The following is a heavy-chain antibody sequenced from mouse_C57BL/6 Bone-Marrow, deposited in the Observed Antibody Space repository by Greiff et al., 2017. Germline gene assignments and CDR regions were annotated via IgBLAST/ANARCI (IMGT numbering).Heavy chain of an antibody. V-gene: IGHV14-2*01. CDR1: GFTIKDYY. Sequence: DVQLQESGAELVKPGASVKLSCTASGFTIKDYYIHWVKQRTEQGLEWIGRIDPEDGDTKYDPKFQDKATITADTSSNTAYLQLSSLTSEDTAVYYCTRSLIYYGTNYWGQGTTLTVSA. D-gene: IGHD1-1*01. CDR3: TRSLIYYGTNY. CDR2: IDPEDGDT. J-gene: IGHJ2*01.